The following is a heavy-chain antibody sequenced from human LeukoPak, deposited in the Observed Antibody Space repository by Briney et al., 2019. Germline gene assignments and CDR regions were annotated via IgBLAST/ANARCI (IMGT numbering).Heavy chain of an antibody. V-gene: IGHV3-23*01. CDR3: AKGPDSSGLNWFDP. CDR2: ISGSGGST. J-gene: IGHJ5*02. D-gene: IGHD6-19*01. CDR1: GFTFSSYA. Sequence: QSGGSLRLSCAASGFTFSSYAMSWVRQAPGKGQEWVSAISGSGGSTYYADSVKGRFIISRDNSKNTLYLQMNSLRAEDTAVYYCAKGPDSSGLNWFDPWGQGTLVTVSS.